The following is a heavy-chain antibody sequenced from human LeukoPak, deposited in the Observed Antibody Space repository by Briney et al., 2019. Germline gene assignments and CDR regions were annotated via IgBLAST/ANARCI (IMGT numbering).Heavy chain of an antibody. D-gene: IGHD4-17*01. Sequence: GGSLRLSCAASGFTFSDYYMSWIRQAPGKGLEWVSYISSSGSTIYYADSVKGRFTISRDNAKNSLYLQMNSLRAEDTAVYYCARTVTTPEWYFDYWGQGTLVTVSS. CDR2: ISSSGSTI. CDR3: ARTVTTPEWYFDY. CDR1: GFTFSDYY. J-gene: IGHJ4*02. V-gene: IGHV3-11*01.